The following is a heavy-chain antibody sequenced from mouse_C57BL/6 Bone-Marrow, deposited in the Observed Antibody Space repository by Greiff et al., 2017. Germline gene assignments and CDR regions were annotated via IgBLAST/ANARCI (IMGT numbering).Heavy chain of an antibody. CDR3: ARRSNYGGFDY. V-gene: IGHV1-47*01. D-gene: IGHD2-5*01. J-gene: IGHJ2*01. CDR1: GYSFTTYP. CDR2: FHPYNDDT. Sequence: QVQLQQSGAELVKPGASVKMSCKASGYSFTTYPLEWMKQNHGKSLEWIGNFHPYNDDTKYKDKFKGKATLTVEKSSSTVYLELSRLTSSDSAVYYCARRSNYGGFDYWGQGTTLTVSS.